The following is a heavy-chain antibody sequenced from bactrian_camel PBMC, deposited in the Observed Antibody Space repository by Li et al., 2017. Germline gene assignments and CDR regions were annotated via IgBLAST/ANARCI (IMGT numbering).Heavy chain of an antibody. D-gene: IGHD5*01. CDR1: GYTYSSNC. CDR2: IDTAGLT. V-gene: IGHV3S53*01. Sequence: HVQLVESGGGSVQAGGSLSLSCDASGYTYSSNCMGWFRQAPGKEREGVAAIDTAGLTTYTYAVQGRFTISRDNAKNTVYLQMDSLNHEDTGTYYCAARARTISLRGSTCLDSGQYDYWGQGTQVTVS. J-gene: IGHJ4*01. CDR3: AARARTISLRGSTCLDSGQYDY.